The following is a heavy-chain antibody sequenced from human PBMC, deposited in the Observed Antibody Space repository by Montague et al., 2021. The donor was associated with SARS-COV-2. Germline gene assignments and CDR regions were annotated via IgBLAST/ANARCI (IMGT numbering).Heavy chain of an antibody. CDR1: GDSVSSNSAA. CDR2: TYYRSRWFN. V-gene: IGHV6-1*01. D-gene: IGHD1-14*01. CDR3: ARATEWRGYYYYYYMDV. Sequence: CAISGDSVSSNSAAWNWIRQSPSRGLEWLGRTYYRSRWFNDYAVSIRSRITINPDISKDQFSLQLNSVTPEDTAVYYCARATEWRGYYYYYYMDVWGKGTTVTVSS. J-gene: IGHJ6*03.